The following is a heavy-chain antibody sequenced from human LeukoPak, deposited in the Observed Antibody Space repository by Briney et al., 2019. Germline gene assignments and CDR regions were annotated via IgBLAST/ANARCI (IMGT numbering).Heavy chain of an antibody. CDR3: VRENSGANIAELDY. V-gene: IGHV3-13*04. CDR1: GFTFSSYD. D-gene: IGHD1-14*01. CDR2: IDTVGDT. Sequence: PGGSLRLSCAASGFTFSSYDIHWVRQVKGKGLEWVSAIDTVGDTYYPDSVKGRFTISRENAKNSLYLQMNSLRAGDTAVYYCVRENSGANIAELDYWGQGTLVTVSS. J-gene: IGHJ4*02.